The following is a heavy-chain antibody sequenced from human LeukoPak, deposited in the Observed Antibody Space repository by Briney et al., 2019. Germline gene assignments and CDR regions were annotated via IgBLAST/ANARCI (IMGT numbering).Heavy chain of an antibody. CDR3: ARLGSSSDY. Sequence: PSETLSLTCAVYGGSFSGYYWSWIRQPPGKGLEWIGEINHSGSTNYNPSLKSRVTISVDTFKNQFSLKLSSVTAADTAVYYCARLGSSSDYWGQGTLVTVSS. CDR2: INHSGST. CDR1: GGSFSGYY. V-gene: IGHV4-34*01. J-gene: IGHJ4*02. D-gene: IGHD6-6*01.